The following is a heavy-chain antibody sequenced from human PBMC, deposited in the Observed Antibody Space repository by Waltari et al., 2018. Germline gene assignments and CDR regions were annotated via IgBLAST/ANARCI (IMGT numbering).Heavy chain of an antibody. V-gene: IGHV4-59*11. Sequence: QVQLQESGPGLVKPSETLSLTCTVSGGSISSHYWSWIRQPPGKGLEWIVYIYYSGSTNYNPSLKSRVTISVDTSKNQFSLKLSSVTAADTAVYYCARRGGYCTGGVCFSLYYFDYWGQGTLVTVSS. CDR2: IYYSGST. D-gene: IGHD2-8*02. J-gene: IGHJ4*02. CDR3: ARRGGYCTGGVCFSLYYFDY. CDR1: GGSISSHY.